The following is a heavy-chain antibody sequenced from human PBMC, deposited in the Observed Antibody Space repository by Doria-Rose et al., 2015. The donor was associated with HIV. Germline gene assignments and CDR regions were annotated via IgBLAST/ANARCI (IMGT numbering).Heavy chain of an antibody. J-gene: IGHJ4*02. D-gene: IGHD6-13*01. CDR1: GVSLSSPGMG. Sequence: QITLKESGPVPVKPTETLTLTCTVSGVSLSSPGMGVSWIRQPPGKALEWLANIFLDDERSYKTSPKSRLTISRGTSKSQVVLTMTDTDPVDTATYYCARIKSSRWYHKYYFDFWGQGTLVIVSA. CDR2: IFLDDER. CDR3: ARIKSSRWYHKYYFDF. V-gene: IGHV2-26*01.